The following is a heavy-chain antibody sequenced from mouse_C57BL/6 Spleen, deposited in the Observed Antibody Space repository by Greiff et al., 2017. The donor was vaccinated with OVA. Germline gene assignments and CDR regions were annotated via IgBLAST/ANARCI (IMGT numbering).Heavy chain of an antibody. CDR1: GFNIQDDY. CDR2: IDPENGDT. CDR3: TTYYYGSAYAMDY. J-gene: IGHJ4*01. D-gene: IGHD1-1*01. Sequence: EVQLQQSGAELVRPGASVKLSCTASGFNIQDDYMHWVKQRPEQGLEWIGWIDPENGDTEYASKFQGKATITADTSSNTAYLQLSSLTSEDTAVYYCTTYYYGSAYAMDYWGQGTSVTVSS. V-gene: IGHV14-4*01.